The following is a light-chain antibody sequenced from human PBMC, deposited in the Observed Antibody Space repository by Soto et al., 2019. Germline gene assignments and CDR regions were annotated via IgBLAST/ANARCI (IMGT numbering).Light chain of an antibody. Sequence: EIVLTQSPATLSLSPGERATLSCRASQSVRNYLAWYQQKPGQAPRLLIYDASNRATGIPARFSGSGSGTDFTLTISSLEPEDFAVYYCQQRSNWHPTTFGQGTRLE. V-gene: IGKV3-11*01. J-gene: IGKJ5*01. CDR2: DAS. CDR3: QQRSNWHPTT. CDR1: QSVRNY.